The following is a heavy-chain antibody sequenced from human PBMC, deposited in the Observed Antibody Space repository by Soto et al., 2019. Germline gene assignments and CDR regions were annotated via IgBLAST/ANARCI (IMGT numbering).Heavy chain of an antibody. Sequence: GASVKVSCKASGYTLTSYDINWVRQATGQGLEWMGWMNPNSGNTGYAQKFQGRVTISRDNSKNTLYLQMNSLRPEDTAVYYCAKTDPGGRCSGICYPDYWGQGTLVTVSS. CDR3: AKTDPGGRCSGICYPDY. J-gene: IGHJ4*02. V-gene: IGHV1-8*01. D-gene: IGHD2-15*01. CDR2: MNPNSGNT. CDR1: GYTLTSYD.